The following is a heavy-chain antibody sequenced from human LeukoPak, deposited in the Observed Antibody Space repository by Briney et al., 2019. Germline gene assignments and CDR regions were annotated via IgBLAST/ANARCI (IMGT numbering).Heavy chain of an antibody. J-gene: IGHJ4*02. D-gene: IGHD1-1*01. CDR1: GTSIRSGSYY. Sequence: SQTLSLTCTVTGTSIRSGSYYWNWIRQAAGKGLEWIGRMYIGGRATYNPSLKSRVTISLETTENQFSLRLRSVTAADTAVYYCARHVERRCYFDYWGQGTLVTVSS. CDR2: MYIGGRA. CDR3: ARHVERRCYFDY. V-gene: IGHV4-61*02.